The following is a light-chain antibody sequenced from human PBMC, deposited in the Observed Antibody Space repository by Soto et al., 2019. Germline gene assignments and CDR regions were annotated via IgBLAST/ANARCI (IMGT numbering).Light chain of an antibody. CDR3: STYTSSSTPYV. Sequence: QSALTQPASVSGSPGQSITISCTGTSSDVGGYNYVSWYQQNPGKAPKLMIYEVSNRPSGVSTRFSGSKSGNTASLTISGLQAEDEADYYCSTYTSSSTPYVFGTGTKLTVL. CDR2: EVS. J-gene: IGLJ1*01. V-gene: IGLV2-14*01. CDR1: SSDVGGYNY.